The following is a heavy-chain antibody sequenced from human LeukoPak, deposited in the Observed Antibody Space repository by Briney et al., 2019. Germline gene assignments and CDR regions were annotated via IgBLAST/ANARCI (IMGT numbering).Heavy chain of an antibody. CDR1: GYTFTGYY. J-gene: IGHJ4*02. V-gene: IGHV1-2*02. CDR3: ARDPGYCSSTSCYGHY. Sequence: ASVKVSCKASGYTFTGYYMHWVRQAPGQGLEWMGWINPNSGGTNYAPKCQGRVTMTRDTSISTAYMELSRLRSDDTAVYYCARDPGYCSSTSCYGHYWGQGTLVTVSS. CDR2: INPNSGGT. D-gene: IGHD2-2*01.